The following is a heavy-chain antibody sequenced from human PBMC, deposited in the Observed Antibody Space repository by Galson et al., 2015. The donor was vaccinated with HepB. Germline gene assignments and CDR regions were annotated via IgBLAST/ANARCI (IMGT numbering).Heavy chain of an antibody. Sequence: SVKVSCKASGYTFTSYAMNWVRQAPGQGLEWMGWINTNTGNPTYAQGFTGRFVFSLDTSVSTAYLQISSLKAEDTAVYYCARGGYCTGGVCGKGEAFDPWGQGTLVTVSS. V-gene: IGHV7-4-1*02. CDR3: ARGGYCTGGVCGKGEAFDP. CDR1: GYTFTSYA. D-gene: IGHD2-8*02. CDR2: INTNTGNP. J-gene: IGHJ5*02.